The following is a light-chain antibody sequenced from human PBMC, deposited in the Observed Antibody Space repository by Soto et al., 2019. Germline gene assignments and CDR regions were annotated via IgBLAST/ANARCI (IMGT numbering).Light chain of an antibody. J-gene: IGKJ4*01. V-gene: IGKV1-12*01. CDR2: ATS. CDR1: QSISNW. Sequence: DIQMTQSPSSVSVSVGDRVTITCRASQSISNWLAWYQQKPGNAPRLLIYATSTLHTGVPSRFSGSGSGTDFSLTIPRLQPEDFATYYCQQASSFPLTFGGGTKVEMK. CDR3: QQASSFPLT.